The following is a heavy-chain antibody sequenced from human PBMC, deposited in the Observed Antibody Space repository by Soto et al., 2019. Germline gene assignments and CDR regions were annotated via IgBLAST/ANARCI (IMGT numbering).Heavy chain of an antibody. CDR1: GGSISSGGYS. CDR3: ARGRNVVALRFLASKFPSVWFDP. J-gene: IGHJ5*02. D-gene: IGHD3-3*01. V-gene: IGHV4-30-2*01. CDR2: IYHSGST. Sequence: QLQLQESGSGLVKPSQTLSLTCAVSGGSISSGGYSWSWIRQPPGKGLEWIGYIYHSGSTYYNPSLKSRVTISVDRSKNQFSLKLSSVTAADTAVYYCARGRNVVALRFLASKFPSVWFDPWGQGTLVTVSS.